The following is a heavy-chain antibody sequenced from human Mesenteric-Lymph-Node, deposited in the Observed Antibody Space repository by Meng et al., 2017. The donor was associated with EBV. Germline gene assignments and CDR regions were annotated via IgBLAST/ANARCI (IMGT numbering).Heavy chain of an antibody. CDR2: MYYSGSI. Sequence: VQLEDASPGPAKPSHPLPPTCAVSGGSVSSAGYNWNWIRQPPGKGLEWIGYMYYSGSIYYNPSLKSRVTISVDTSKNQFSLKLSSVTAADTAVYYCASRGYSDGWTFDSWGQGTLVTVSS. CDR3: ASRGYSDGWTFDS. V-gene: IGHV4-30-4*01. D-gene: IGHD5-18*01. CDR1: GGSVSSAGYN. J-gene: IGHJ4*02.